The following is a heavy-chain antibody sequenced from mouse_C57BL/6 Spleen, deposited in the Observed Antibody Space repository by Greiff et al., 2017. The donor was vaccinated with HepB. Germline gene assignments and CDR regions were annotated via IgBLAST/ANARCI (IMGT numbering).Heavy chain of an antibody. V-gene: IGHV3-6*01. CDR2: ISYDGSN. J-gene: IGHJ1*03. CDR1: GYSITSGYY. CDR3: AREYFDV. Sequence: VQLKESGPGLVKPSQSLSLTCSVTGYSITSGYYWNWIRQFPGNQLEWMGYISYDGSNNYNPSLKNRITITRDTSKNQFFLKLKSVTTEDTATYYCAREYFDVWGTGTTVTVSS.